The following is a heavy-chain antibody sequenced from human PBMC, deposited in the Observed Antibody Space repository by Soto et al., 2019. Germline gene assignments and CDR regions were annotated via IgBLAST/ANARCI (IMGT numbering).Heavy chain of an antibody. V-gene: IGHV3-48*01. J-gene: IGHJ4*02. CDR1: GFTFSDYS. CDR2: ISSSSSAI. D-gene: IGHD6-25*01. CDR3: ARVESRIASRSGF. Sequence: GGSLRLSCVVSGFTFSDYSMNWVRQAPGKGLEWVSYISSSSSAIYYADSVKGRFTISRDNAKKSLYLQMSSLRAEDTAVYYCARVESRIASRSGFWGQGTLVTVSS.